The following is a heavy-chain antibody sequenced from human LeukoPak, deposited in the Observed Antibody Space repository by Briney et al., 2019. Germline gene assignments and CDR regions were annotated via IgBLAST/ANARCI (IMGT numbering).Heavy chain of an antibody. J-gene: IGHJ5*02. Sequence: ASETLSLTCTVSGGSISSYYWSWIRQPPGKGLEWIGYIYYSGSTNYNSSLKSRVTISVDTSKNQFSLKLSSVTAADTAVYYCARQNYYDSSGYYYNWFDPWGQGTLVTVSS. D-gene: IGHD3-22*01. CDR3: ARQNYYDSSGYYYNWFDP. V-gene: IGHV4-59*08. CDR2: IYYSGST. CDR1: GGSISSYY.